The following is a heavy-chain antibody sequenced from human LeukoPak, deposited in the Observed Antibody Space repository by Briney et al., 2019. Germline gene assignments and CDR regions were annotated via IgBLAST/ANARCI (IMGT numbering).Heavy chain of an antibody. Sequence: ASVKLSCKASGGTFSSYAISWVRQAPGQGLEWMGRIIPILGIANYAQKFQGRVTITADKSTSTAYMELSSLRSEDTAVYYCARAGEFWSGYYSYAMDVWGQGTTVTVSS. CDR3: ARAGEFWSGYYSYAMDV. CDR1: GGTFSSYA. D-gene: IGHD3-3*01. CDR2: IIPILGIA. V-gene: IGHV1-69*04. J-gene: IGHJ6*02.